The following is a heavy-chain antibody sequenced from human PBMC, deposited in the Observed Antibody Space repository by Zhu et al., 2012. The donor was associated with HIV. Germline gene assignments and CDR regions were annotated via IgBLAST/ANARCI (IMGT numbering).Heavy chain of an antibody. CDR3: VREGRSGTHNGWIDS. CDR2: VCYNGNT. J-gene: IGHJ5*01. D-gene: IGHD1-26*01. Sequence: QVQLQESGPGLVKPSETLSLICTVSGGSIGSGTYCWSWIRQPPEKGLEWIGYVCYNGNTYYNPSLKSRVTTSLDTSKNQFSLKLTSVTVVDTAVYFCVREGRSGTHNGWIDSWGQGTLVTVSS. CDR1: GGSIGSGTYC. V-gene: IGHV4-30-4*08.